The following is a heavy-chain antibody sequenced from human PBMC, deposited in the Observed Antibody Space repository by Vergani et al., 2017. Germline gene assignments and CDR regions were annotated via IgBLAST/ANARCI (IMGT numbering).Heavy chain of an antibody. J-gene: IGHJ4*02. CDR3: ARFVVAADYFDY. V-gene: IGHV4-59*12. D-gene: IGHD2-15*01. CDR2: IYYSGST. CDR1: GGSISSYY. Sequence: QVQLQESGPGLVKPSETLSLTCTVSGGSISSYYWSWIRQPPGKGLEWIGYIYYSGSTNYNPSLKSRVTISVDTSKNQFSLKLSSVTAADTAVYYCARFVVAADYFDYWGQGTLVTVSS.